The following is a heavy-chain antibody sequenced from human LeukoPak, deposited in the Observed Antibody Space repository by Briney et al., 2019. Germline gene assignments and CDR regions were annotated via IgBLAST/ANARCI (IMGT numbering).Heavy chain of an antibody. CDR2: INHSGST. V-gene: IGHV4-34*01. Sequence: PSETLSLTCAVYGGSFSGYYWSWIRQPPGKGLEWIGEINHSGSTNYNPSLKGRVTISVDTSKNQFSLKLSSVTAADTAVYYCARGHKKPPISYYYDSSGYLWVFDYWGQGTLVTVSS. J-gene: IGHJ4*02. CDR1: GGSFSGYY. D-gene: IGHD3-22*01. CDR3: ARGHKKPPISYYYDSSGYLWVFDY.